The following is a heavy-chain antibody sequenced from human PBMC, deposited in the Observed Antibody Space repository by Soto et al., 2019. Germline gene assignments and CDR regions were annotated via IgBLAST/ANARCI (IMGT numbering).Heavy chain of an antibody. Sequence: ASVKVSCKVSGYTLTELSMHWVRQAPGKGLEWMGGFDPEDGETIYAQKFQGRVTMTEDTSTDTAYMELSSLRSEDTAVYYCATVSIQQWYYGMDAWGQGTTVTVSS. CDR3: ATVSIQQWYYGMDA. V-gene: IGHV1-24*01. CDR1: GYTLTELS. D-gene: IGHD6-19*01. CDR2: FDPEDGET. J-gene: IGHJ6*02.